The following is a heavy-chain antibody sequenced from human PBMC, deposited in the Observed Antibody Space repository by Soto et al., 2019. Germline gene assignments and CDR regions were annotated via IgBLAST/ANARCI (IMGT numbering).Heavy chain of an antibody. V-gene: IGHV3-23*01. D-gene: IGHD3-10*01. J-gene: IGHJ4*02. CDR3: ARDSGEMGYGSGADY. Sequence: EVQLLESGGGLVQPGGSLRLSCAASGFTFSSYAMSWVRQAPGKGLEWVSAISGSGGSTYYADSVKGRFTISRDNSKNTLYLQMNSLRAADTAVYFCARDSGEMGYGSGADYWGQGTLVTVSS. CDR2: ISGSGGST. CDR1: GFTFSSYA.